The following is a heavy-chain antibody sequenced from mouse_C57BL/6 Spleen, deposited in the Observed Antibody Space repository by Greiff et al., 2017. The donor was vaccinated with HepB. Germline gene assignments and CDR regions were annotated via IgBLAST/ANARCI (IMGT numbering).Heavy chain of an antibody. CDR1: GFTFSSYA. V-gene: IGHV5-9-1*02. D-gene: IGHD2-13*01. Sequence: EVQRVESGEGLVKPGGSLKLSCAASGFTFSSYAMSWVRQTPEKRLEWVAYISSGGDYIYYADTVKGRFTISRDNARNTLYLQMSSLKSEDTAMYYCTRDGDYGYYFDYWGQGTTLTVSS. CDR2: ISSGGDYI. J-gene: IGHJ2*01. CDR3: TRDGDYGYYFDY.